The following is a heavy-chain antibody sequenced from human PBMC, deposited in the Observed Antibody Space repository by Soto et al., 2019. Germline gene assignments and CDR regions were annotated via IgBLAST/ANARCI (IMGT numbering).Heavy chain of an antibody. CDR3: ARERRAQQLKDAFDI. J-gene: IGHJ3*02. D-gene: IGHD6-13*01. CDR2: IIPIFGTA. CDR1: GGTFSSYA. Sequence: QVQLVQSGAEVKKPGSSVKVSCKASGGTFSSYAISWVRQAPGQGLEWMGGIIPIFGTANSAQKFLVRVTIPADESTSTAYMELSSLRSEDTAVYYCARERRAQQLKDAFDIWGQGTMVTVSS. V-gene: IGHV1-69*01.